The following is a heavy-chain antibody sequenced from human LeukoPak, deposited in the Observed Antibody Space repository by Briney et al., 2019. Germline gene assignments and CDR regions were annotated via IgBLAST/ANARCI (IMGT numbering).Heavy chain of an antibody. CDR2: ISWNSGSI. CDR3: AKDIGSGTVMVIEYYYYYGMDV. Sequence: PGGSLRLSCAASGFTFDDYAMHWVRQAPGKGLEWVSGISWNSGSIGYADSVKGRFTISRDNAKNSLYLQMNSLRAEDTALYYCAKDIGSGTVMVIEYYYYYGMDVWGQGTTVTVSS. D-gene: IGHD5-18*01. J-gene: IGHJ6*02. V-gene: IGHV3-9*01. CDR1: GFTFDDYA.